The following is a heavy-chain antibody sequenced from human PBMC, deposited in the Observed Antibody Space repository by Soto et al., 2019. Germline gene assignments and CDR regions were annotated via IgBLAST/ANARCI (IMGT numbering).Heavy chain of an antibody. Sequence: QITLKESGPTLVKPTQTLTLTCTFSGFSLTTSGVGVGWIRQPPGEALESLALIYWDNDRRYNPSLRSRLAIGKDTSKTQVVLTMTNVDPVDTGTYFCAHRRGGYNWDDGDFDYWGPGTLVTVSS. V-gene: IGHV2-5*02. CDR2: IYWDNDR. D-gene: IGHD1-20*01. J-gene: IGHJ4*02. CDR1: GFSLTTSGVG. CDR3: AHRRGGYNWDDGDFDY.